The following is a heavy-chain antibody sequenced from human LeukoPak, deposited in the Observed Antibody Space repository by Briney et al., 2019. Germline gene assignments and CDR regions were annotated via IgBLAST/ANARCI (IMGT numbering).Heavy chain of an antibody. CDR1: GGSISSYY. D-gene: IGHD1-26*01. Sequence: RTSKTLSLTCTVSGGSISSYYWSWIRQPPGKGLEWIGYIYYSGSTNYNPSLESRVILSLDTSKNQFSLKLTSVTAADTAVYYCARGQIVGATALDYWGQGTLVTVSS. CDR2: IYYSGST. J-gene: IGHJ4*02. CDR3: ARGQIVGATALDY. V-gene: IGHV4-59*12.